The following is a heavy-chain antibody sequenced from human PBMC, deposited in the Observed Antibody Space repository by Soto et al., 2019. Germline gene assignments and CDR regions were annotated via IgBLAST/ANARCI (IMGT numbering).Heavy chain of an antibody. CDR2: IIPIFGTA. J-gene: IGHJ4*02. D-gene: IGHD3-10*01. CDR3: ARGAYGSGIPQFDY. V-gene: IGHV1-69*13. CDR1: GGTFSSYA. Sequence: SVKVSCKASGGTFSSYAISWVRQVPGQGLEWMGGIIPIFGTANYAQKFQGRVTITADESTSTAYMELSSLRSEDTAVYYCARGAYGSGIPQFDYWGQGTLVTVSS.